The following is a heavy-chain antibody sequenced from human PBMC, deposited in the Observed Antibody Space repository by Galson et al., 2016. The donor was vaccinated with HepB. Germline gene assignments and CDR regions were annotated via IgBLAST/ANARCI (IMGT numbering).Heavy chain of an antibody. CDR3: ARDLSGPDY. V-gene: IGHV3-74*01. J-gene: IGHJ4*02. CDR1: GFTLRNHQ. Sequence: SLRLSCAVSGFTLRNHQMHWVRQVPGKGLVWVSRIEGDGSRPIYADSVKGRFTISRDNAENTLYLPMNSLRVEDTAVYYCARDLSGPDYWGQGTLVTVSS. CDR2: IEGDGSRP.